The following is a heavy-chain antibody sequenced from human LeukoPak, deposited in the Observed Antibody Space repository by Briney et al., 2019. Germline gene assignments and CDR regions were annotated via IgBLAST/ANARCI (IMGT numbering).Heavy chain of an antibody. Sequence: GGSLRLSCAASGFTFSDYYMSWIRQAPGKGLEWVSYISSSSTYTNYADSVKGRFTISRDNAKNSLYLQMNSLRAEDTAVYYCAMDRTNGDRDYWGQGALVTVSS. CDR1: GFTFSDYY. J-gene: IGHJ4*02. CDR2: ISSSSTYT. D-gene: IGHD4-17*01. V-gene: IGHV3-11*06. CDR3: AMDRTNGDRDY.